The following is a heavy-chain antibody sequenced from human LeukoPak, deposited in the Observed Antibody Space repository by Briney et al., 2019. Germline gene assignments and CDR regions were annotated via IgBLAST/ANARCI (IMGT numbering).Heavy chain of an antibody. V-gene: IGHV4-59*01. J-gene: IGHJ4*02. CDR3: ARVMGGKNYYDSSGYYPNFDY. D-gene: IGHD3-22*01. CDR2: IYYSGST. CDR1: GGSISSYY. Sequence: ASETLSLTCTVSGGSISSYYWSWIRQPPGRGLEWIGYIYYSGSTNYNPSLKSRVTISVDTSKNQFSLKLSSVTAADTAVYYGARVMGGKNYYDSSGYYPNFDYWGQGTLVTVSS.